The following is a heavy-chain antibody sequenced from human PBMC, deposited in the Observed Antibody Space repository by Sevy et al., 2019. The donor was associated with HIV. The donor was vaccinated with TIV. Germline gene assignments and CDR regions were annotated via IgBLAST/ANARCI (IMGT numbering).Heavy chain of an antibody. CDR1: GFPFRDNI. CDR2: ITSNGVST. Sequence: PGGSLRLSCSASGFPFRDNIMGWVRQAPGKRLEYVSGITSNGVSTHYGDSVKGRFTISRDNSENTMDLQMSSLRPEDTALYYCVKHRGITPDFDYWGQGTLVTVSS. V-gene: IGHV3-64D*06. J-gene: IGHJ4*02. CDR3: VKHRGITPDFDY. D-gene: IGHD2-15*01.